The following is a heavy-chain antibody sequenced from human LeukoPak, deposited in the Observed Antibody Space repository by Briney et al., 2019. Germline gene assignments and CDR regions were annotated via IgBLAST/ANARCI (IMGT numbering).Heavy chain of an antibody. CDR1: GFKFSTYW. J-gene: IGHJ3*02. CDR3: ASYILTGYYNGHDAFDI. Sequence: GGSLRLSCVASGFKFSTYWMSWVRQAPGKGLEWVANIKQEGSDKYYVDSVKGRFTISRDNTKNSLYLQMNSLRAEDTAVYYCASYILTGYYNGHDAFDIWGQGTMVIVSS. CDR2: IKQEGSDK. D-gene: IGHD3-9*01. V-gene: IGHV3-7*01.